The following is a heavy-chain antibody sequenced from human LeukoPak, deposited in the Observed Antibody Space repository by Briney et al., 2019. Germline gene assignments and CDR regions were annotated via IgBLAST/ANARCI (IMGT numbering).Heavy chain of an antibody. CDR2: ISYDGSNK. D-gene: IGHD1-26*01. Sequence: GRSLRLSCAASGFTFSSYGMHWVRQAPGKGLEWVAVISYDGSNKYYADSVKGRFTISRDNSKNTLYLQMNSLRAEDTAVYYCAKGLVGWELNYWGQGTLVTVSS. CDR3: AKGLVGWELNY. V-gene: IGHV3-30*18. CDR1: GFTFSSYG. J-gene: IGHJ4*02.